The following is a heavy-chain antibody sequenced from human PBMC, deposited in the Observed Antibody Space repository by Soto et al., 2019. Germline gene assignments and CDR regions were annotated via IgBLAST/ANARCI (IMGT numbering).Heavy chain of an antibody. CDR3: ARETRIRWTDY. V-gene: IGHV3-11*01. Sequence: QGQLVESGGGLVKPGGSLRLSCAASGFTFSDYYMSWIRQVPGKGLEWLSYISSSGTTIYYADSVKGRFTISRDNGKNSLYLQMNSLRAEDTAVYYCARETRIRWTDYWGQGTLVTVSS. D-gene: IGHD4-17*01. CDR1: GFTFSDYY. CDR2: ISSSGTTI. J-gene: IGHJ4*02.